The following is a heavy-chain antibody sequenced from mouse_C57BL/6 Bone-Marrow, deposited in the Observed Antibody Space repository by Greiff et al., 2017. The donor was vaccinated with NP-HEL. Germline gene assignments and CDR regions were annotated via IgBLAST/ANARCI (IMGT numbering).Heavy chain of an antibody. J-gene: IGHJ2*01. V-gene: IGHV5-9-1*02. Sequence: EVKVVESGEGLVKPEGSLKLSCAASGFTFSSYAMSWVRQTPEKRLEWVAYISSGGDYIYYADTVKGRFTISRDNARNTLYLQMSSLKSEDTAMYYCTRDKGDGYYRDYWGQGTTLTVSS. CDR2: ISSGGDYI. D-gene: IGHD2-3*01. CDR1: GFTFSSYA. CDR3: TRDKGDGYYRDY.